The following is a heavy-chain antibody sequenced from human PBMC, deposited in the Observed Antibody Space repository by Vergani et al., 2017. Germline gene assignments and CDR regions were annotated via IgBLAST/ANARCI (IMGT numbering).Heavy chain of an antibody. J-gene: IGHJ6*03. CDR2: ISNDGGNK. CDR3: AKDLGGCNSISCSYYMDV. D-gene: IGHD2/OR15-2a*01. CDR1: GFSFGSYG. V-gene: IGHV3-30*18. Sequence: QVQLVESGGNVVQSGTSLRLSCAASGFSFGSYGMHWVRQSPGKGLEWVAVISNDGGNKYYADSVKGRFTISRDNSQNTVNLQINSLRVDDTAVYYCAKDLGGCNSISCSYYMDVLGKGTTVTV.